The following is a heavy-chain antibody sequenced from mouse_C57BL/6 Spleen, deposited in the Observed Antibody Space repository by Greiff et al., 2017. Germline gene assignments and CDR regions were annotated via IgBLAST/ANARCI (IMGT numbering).Heavy chain of an antibody. Sequence: QVHVKQSGAELARPGASVKMSCKASGYTFTSYTMHWVKQRPGQGLEWIGYINPSSGYTKYNQKFKDKATLTADKSSSTAYMQLSSLTSEDSAVYYCANYYDRVYWGQGTLVTVSA. V-gene: IGHV1-4*01. D-gene: IGHD2-4*01. CDR2: INPSSGYT. CDR1: GYTFTSYT. J-gene: IGHJ3*01. CDR3: ANYYDRVY.